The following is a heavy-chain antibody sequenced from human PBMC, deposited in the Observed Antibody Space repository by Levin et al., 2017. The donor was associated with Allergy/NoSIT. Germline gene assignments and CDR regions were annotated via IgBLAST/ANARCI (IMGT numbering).Heavy chain of an antibody. V-gene: IGHV3-74*01. CDR2: ITLDVTDT. CDR3: ARGGCSATSCLDC. CDR1: GFTFSNYY. D-gene: IGHD2-2*01. Sequence: GESLKISCAASGFTFSNYYRHWVRQAPGKGLVWVSRITLDVTDTHYADSVKGRFTISRDNAKETLYLQMNSLRAEDTAVYYCARGGCSATSCLDCWGQGILVTVAS. J-gene: IGHJ4*02.